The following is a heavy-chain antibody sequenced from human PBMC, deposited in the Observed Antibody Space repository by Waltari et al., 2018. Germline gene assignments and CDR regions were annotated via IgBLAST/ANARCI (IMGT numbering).Heavy chain of an antibody. Sequence: QLQLQESGPGLVKPSETLSLTCTVSGGSISSSSYYWGWIRQPPGKGLEWIGSIYYSGSTYYNPSLKSRVTISVDTSKNQFSLKLSSVTAADTAVYYCASLPEYSGYDWGNGAFDIWGQGTMVTVSS. CDR2: IYYSGST. V-gene: IGHV4-39*07. J-gene: IGHJ3*02. D-gene: IGHD5-12*01. CDR3: ASLPEYSGYDWGNGAFDI. CDR1: GGSISSSSYY.